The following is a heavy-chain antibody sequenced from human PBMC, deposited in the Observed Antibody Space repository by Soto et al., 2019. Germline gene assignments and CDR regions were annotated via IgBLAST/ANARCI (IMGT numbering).Heavy chain of an antibody. V-gene: IGHV4-31*03. CDR3: ARGKGSWYVPNWFDP. D-gene: IGHD6-13*01. CDR2: IYYSGST. Sequence: SETLSLTCTVSGGSISSGGYYWSWIRQHPGKGLEWIGYIYYSGSTYYNPSLKSRVTISVDTSKNQFSLKLSSVTAADTAVYYCARGKGSWYVPNWFDPWGQGTLVTVSS. J-gene: IGHJ5*02. CDR1: GGSISSGGYY.